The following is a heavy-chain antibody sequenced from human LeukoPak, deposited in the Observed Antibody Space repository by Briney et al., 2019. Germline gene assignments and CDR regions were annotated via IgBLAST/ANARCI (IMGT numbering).Heavy chain of an antibody. D-gene: IGHD3-22*01. CDR1: EGSISSHY. CDR3: AVYYDSSGHYGAFDY. CDR2: IYYSGST. J-gene: IGHJ4*02. Sequence: PSETLSLTCTVSEGSISSHYWSWIRQPPGKGLEWIGYIYYSGSTNYNPSLKSRVTISVDTSKNQFSLKLSSVTAADTAVYYCAVYYDSSGHYGAFDYWGQGTLVTVSS. V-gene: IGHV4-59*11.